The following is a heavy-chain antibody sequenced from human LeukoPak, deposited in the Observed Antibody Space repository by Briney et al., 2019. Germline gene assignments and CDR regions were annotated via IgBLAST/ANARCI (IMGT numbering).Heavy chain of an antibody. CDR2: ISGDGDST. J-gene: IGHJ4*02. CDR3: VKDMRCSGGDCYGPGDY. D-gene: IGHD2-21*02. Sequence: GGSLRLSCAASGFTFDDYVMHWVRQGPGKGLEWVSLISGDGDSTRYADSVKGRFTISRDNIKNSLYLQTNSLRTEDTAFYYCVKDMRCSGGDCYGPGDYWGQGTLVTVSP. V-gene: IGHV3-43*02. CDR1: GFTFDDYV.